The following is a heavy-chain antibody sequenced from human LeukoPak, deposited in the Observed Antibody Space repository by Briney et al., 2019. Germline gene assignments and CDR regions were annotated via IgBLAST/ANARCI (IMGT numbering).Heavy chain of an antibody. V-gene: IGHV4-31*03. J-gene: IGHJ3*02. CDR1: GGSISSGGYY. Sequence: SETLSLTCTVSGGSISSGGYYWSWIRQHPGKGLEWIGYIYYSGSTYYNPSLKSRVTISVDTSKNQFSLKLSSVTAADTAVYYCARGYSGKPNDAFDIWGQGTMVTVSS. CDR2: IYYSGST. D-gene: IGHD4-23*01. CDR3: ARGYSGKPNDAFDI.